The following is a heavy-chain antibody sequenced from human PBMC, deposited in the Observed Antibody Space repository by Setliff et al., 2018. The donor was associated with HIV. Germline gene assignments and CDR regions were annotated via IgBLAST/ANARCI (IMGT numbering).Heavy chain of an antibody. CDR2: IWYDGSNK. J-gene: IGHJ4*02. CDR1: GFTFSSYG. V-gene: IGHV3-33*03. D-gene: IGHD3-10*01. CDR3: ADPPSGY. Sequence: PGGSLRLSCAASGFTFSSYGMHWVRQAPGKGLEWVAVIWYDGSNKYYADSVKGRFTASRDNAKNSLSLQMNRLRVEDTAVYYCADPPSGYWGQGTLVTVSS.